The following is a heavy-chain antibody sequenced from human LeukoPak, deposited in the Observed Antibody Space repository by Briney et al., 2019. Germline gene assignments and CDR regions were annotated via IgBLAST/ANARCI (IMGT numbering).Heavy chain of an antibody. CDR1: GGSVSSGSYY. J-gene: IGHJ4*02. CDR2: IYYSGST. CDR3: ARGVVVAASPDYFDY. D-gene: IGHD2-15*01. Sequence: PSETLSLTCTVSGGSVSSGSYYWSWIRRPPGKGLEWIGYIYYSGSTNYNPSLKSRVTISVDTSKNQFSLKLSSVTAADTAVYYCARGVVVAASPDYFDYWGQGTLVTVSS. V-gene: IGHV4-61*01.